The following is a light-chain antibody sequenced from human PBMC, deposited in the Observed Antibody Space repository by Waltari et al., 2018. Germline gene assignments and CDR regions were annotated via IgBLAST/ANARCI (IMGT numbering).Light chain of an antibody. Sequence: QSVLTQPPSVSGATGQRVTIPCSGTSSNIGGGYDVRWYQHLPGTAPKLLIYGNSNRHSGVPDRISGSKSGTAAFLDITGLQPEDEADYYCQSFDGKERGYLFGTGTTVTVL. J-gene: IGLJ1*01. CDR3: QSFDGKERGYL. CDR1: SSNIGGGYD. CDR2: GNS. V-gene: IGLV1-40*01.